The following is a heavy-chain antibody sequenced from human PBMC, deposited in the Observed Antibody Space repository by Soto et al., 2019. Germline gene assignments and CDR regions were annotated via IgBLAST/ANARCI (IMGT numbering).Heavy chain of an antibody. J-gene: IGHJ4*01. CDR3: AAGGSCARLDN. D-gene: IGHD6-13*01. Sequence: QVQLVQSGAEMMKPGSSLKVSCTASGGTLNNYAISWLRHAPGQGLEWMGGIITAFGPAIYAQKFQGRVSITADESTQTAHIDLSSLRSEDTAVYYCAAGGSCARLDNWGHRTLVTVSS. V-gene: IGHV1-69*01. CDR1: GGTLNNYA. CDR2: IITAFGPA.